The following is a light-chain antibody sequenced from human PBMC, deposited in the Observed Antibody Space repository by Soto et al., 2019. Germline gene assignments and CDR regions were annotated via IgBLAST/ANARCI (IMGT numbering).Light chain of an antibody. CDR2: EVS. J-gene: IGLJ1*01. CDR1: SSDVGGYNY. Sequence: QSALTQPASVSGSPGQSITISCTGTSSDVGGYNYVSWYQLHPGKAPKLMIYEVSNRPSGVSNRFSGSKSGNTASLTISGLQAEDEADYFCSSYTSSRAYVFGTGTKVTVL. CDR3: SSYTSSRAYV. V-gene: IGLV2-14*01.